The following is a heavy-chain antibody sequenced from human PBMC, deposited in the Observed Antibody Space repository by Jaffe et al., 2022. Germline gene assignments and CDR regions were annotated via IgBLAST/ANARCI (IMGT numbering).Heavy chain of an antibody. CDR1: GFTFSSYA. Sequence: EVQLLESGGGLVQPGGSLRLSCAASGFTFSSYAMSWVRQAPGKGLEWVSAISGSGGSTYYADSVKGRFTISRDNSKNTLYLQMNSLRAEDTAVYYCAKDKERWAGDYGDYGNFQHWGQGTLVTVSS. D-gene: IGHD4-17*01. J-gene: IGHJ1*01. CDR3: AKDKERWAGDYGDYGNFQH. V-gene: IGHV3-23*01. CDR2: ISGSGGST.